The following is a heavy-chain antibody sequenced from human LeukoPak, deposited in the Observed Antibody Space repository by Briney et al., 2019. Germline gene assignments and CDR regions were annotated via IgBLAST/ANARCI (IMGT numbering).Heavy chain of an antibody. CDR1: GFTFSEYA. CDR2: ISHDGVNS. D-gene: IGHD5-12*01. J-gene: IGHJ4*02. CDR3: SFTTLSGVYYFDY. Sequence: TGGSLRLSCVGSGFTFSEYAMHWVRQAPGKGLEWLAVISHDGVNSYYAASVKGRFTISRDNSMDTLYLYMNSLSTEDTAFYYCSFTTLSGVYYFDYWGQGILVTVSS. V-gene: IGHV3-30*04.